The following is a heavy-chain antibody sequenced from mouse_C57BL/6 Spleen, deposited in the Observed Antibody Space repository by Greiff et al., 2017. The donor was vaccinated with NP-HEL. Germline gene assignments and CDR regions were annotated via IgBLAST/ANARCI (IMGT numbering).Heavy chain of an antibody. Sequence: DVHLVESGGGLVKPGGSLKLSCAASGFTFSSYAMSWVRQTPEKRLEWVATISDGGSYTYYPDNVKGRFTISRDNAKNNLYLQMSHLKSEDTAMYYCARDGAYYGSSYRYFDVWGTGTTVTVSS. CDR2: ISDGGSYT. CDR3: ARDGAYYGSSYRYFDV. D-gene: IGHD1-1*01. J-gene: IGHJ1*03. V-gene: IGHV5-4*01. CDR1: GFTFSSYA.